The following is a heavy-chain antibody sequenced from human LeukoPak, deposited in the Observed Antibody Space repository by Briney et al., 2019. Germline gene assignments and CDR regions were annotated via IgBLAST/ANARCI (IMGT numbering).Heavy chain of an antibody. Sequence: SETLSLTCSVSGVSIRSGDYYWGWIRQSPGKGLEWIGSMSSGGSTFYNPSLKIRVTIPVDTSNDQFSLKLSSVTAADTAVYYCARVGCSGGSCYRSRGAFDIWGQGTMVTVSS. CDR2: MSSGGST. CDR3: ARVGCSGGSCYRSRGAFDI. D-gene: IGHD2-15*01. V-gene: IGHV4-39*07. CDR1: GVSIRSGDYY. J-gene: IGHJ3*02.